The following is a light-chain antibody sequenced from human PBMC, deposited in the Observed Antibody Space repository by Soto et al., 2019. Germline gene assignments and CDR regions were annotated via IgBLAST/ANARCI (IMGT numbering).Light chain of an antibody. V-gene: IGKV1-27*01. CDR2: AAS. J-gene: IGKJ3*01. CDR3: QTYYSPTFT. CDR1: HAISNY. Sequence: DIQMTQSPSSLSASVGDRVTITCRASHAISNYLAWYQQKPGQRTKLLISAASSLESGVPSRFSGSGSGTDFTLTTSTLQPEDVATYYCQTYYSPTFTFSLGTKVDIX.